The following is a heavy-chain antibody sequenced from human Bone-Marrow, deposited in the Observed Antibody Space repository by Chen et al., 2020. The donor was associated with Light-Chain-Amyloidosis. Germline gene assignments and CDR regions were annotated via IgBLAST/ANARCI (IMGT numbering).Heavy chain of an antibody. J-gene: IGHJ3*02. CDR1: GFSFSDYS. Sequence: EVHLVESGGGLVQPGGSLRLSCAGSGFSFSDYSMNWVRQAPGKGLEWLSYINRSGRSIHYADSVKGRITISRDNGKNSLYLQMNSLRAEDTATYYCAREGVGDTDAFDIWGQGTMIIVSP. V-gene: IGHV3-48*01. D-gene: IGHD1-26*01. CDR2: INRSGRSI. CDR3: AREGVGDTDAFDI.